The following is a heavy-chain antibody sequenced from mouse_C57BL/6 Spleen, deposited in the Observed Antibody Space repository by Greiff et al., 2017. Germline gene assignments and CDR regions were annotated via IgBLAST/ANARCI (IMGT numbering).Heavy chain of an antibody. V-gene: IGHV5-17*01. Sequence: DVKLVESGGGLVKPGGSLKLSCAASGFTFSDYGMHWVRQAPEKGLEWVAYISSGSSTIYYADTVKGRFTISRDNAKNTLFLQMTSLRSEDTAMYYCARSSPPFAYWGQGTLVTVSA. CDR2: ISSGSSTI. D-gene: IGHD1-1*01. J-gene: IGHJ3*01. CDR1: GFTFSDYG. CDR3: ARSSPPFAY.